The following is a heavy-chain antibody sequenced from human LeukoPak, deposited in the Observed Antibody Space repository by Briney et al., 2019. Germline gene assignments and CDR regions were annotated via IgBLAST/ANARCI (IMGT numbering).Heavy chain of an antibody. V-gene: IGHV7-4-1*02. Sequence: ASVKVSFKPSGYSFTNYGMNWVRQAPGQGLEWMGWIDTNTGNPTYAQGFTGRFVFSLDTSVSTAYLQISSLKAEDTAVYYCARASTPKTLGYCSSTSCYPYYYYGMDVWGQGTTVTVSS. CDR3: ARASTPKTLGYCSSTSCYPYYYYGMDV. J-gene: IGHJ6*01. D-gene: IGHD2-2*01. CDR2: IDTNTGNP. CDR1: GYSFTNYG.